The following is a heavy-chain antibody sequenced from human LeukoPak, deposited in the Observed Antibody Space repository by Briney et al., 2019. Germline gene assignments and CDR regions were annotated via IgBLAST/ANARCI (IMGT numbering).Heavy chain of an antibody. J-gene: IGHJ6*03. CDR3: ARASSSEYYYYMDV. Sequence: APVKVSCKASGYTFTSDGISWVRQAPGQGLEWMGWISAYNGNTNYAQKLQGRVTMTTDTSTSTAYMELRSLRSDDTAVYYCARASSSEYYYYMDVWGKGTTVTVSS. V-gene: IGHV1-18*01. D-gene: IGHD6-6*01. CDR1: GYTFTSDG. CDR2: ISAYNGNT.